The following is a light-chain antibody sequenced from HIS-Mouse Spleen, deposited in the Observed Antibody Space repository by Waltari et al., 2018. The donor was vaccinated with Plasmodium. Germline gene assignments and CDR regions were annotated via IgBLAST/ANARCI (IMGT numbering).Light chain of an antibody. J-gene: IGLJ1*01. CDR2: EDS. CDR3: YSTDSSGYHYV. Sequence: SYELTQPPSVSVSPGQTARITCSGAALPNKYAYWYQQKSGQAPVLVIYEDSKRPSGIPERFSGSSSGTMATLTISGAQVEDEADYYCYSTDSSGYHYVFGTGTKVTVL. CDR1: ALPNKY. V-gene: IGLV3-10*01.